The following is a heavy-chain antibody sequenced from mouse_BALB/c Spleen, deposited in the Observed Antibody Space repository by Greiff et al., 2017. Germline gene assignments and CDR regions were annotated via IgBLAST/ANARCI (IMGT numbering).Heavy chain of an antibody. CDR1: GYSITSYYA. CDR3: ARHYGSGYAMDY. Sequence: EVQLVESGPGLVKPSQSLSLTCTVTGYSITSYYAWNWIRQFPGNILEWMGYISYSGSTSYNPSLKSRISITRDTSKNQFFLQLNSVTTEDTATYYCARHYGSGYAMDYWGQGTSVTVSS. V-gene: IGHV3-2*02. CDR2: ISYSGST. D-gene: IGHD1-1*01. J-gene: IGHJ4*01.